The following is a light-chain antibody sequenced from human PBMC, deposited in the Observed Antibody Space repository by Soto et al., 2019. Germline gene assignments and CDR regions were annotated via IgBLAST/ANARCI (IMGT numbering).Light chain of an antibody. CDR1: HSISTN. CDR2: GAS. Sequence: EIIMTQSPATLSVSPGEGATLSCRTSHSISTNLAWYQHKRGQSPRLLVYGASTRATGVPARFSGSGSGAEFTLSISRLQSEDFAVYYCQQYNSWPTFGGGTKVEIK. J-gene: IGKJ4*01. CDR3: QQYNSWPT. V-gene: IGKV3-15*01.